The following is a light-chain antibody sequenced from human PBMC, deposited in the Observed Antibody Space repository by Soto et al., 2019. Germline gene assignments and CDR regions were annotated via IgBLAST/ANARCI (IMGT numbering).Light chain of an antibody. CDR3: QQYTSYWT. CDR1: QSISSG. J-gene: IGKJ1*01. V-gene: IGKV1-5*01. Sequence: DIQMTQSPSTLSASVGDRVTITCRASQSISSGLAWYQQKPGKAPKLLIYDASSLESGVPSRFSGSGSGTEFTLTISSLQPDDFETYYCQQYTSYWTFGQGTKVEIK. CDR2: DAS.